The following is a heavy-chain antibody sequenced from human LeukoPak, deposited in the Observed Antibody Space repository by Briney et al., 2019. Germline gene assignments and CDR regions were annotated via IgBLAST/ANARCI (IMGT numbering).Heavy chain of an antibody. CDR2: IKQDGSER. J-gene: IGHJ4*02. D-gene: IGHD1-7*01. CDR1: GGSISSYY. CDR3: AKDGKTRNWNYFQAKAVD. V-gene: IGHV3-7*03. Sequence: ETLSLTCTVSGGSISSYYWSWIRQPPWKGLEWVANIKQDGSERYYVDSVKGRFTISRDNAKNSLYLQMNTLRAEDTAVYYCAKDGKTRNWNYFQAKAVDWGQGTLVTVSS.